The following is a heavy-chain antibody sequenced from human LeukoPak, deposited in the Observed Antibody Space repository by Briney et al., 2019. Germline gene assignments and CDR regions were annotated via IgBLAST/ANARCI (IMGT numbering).Heavy chain of an antibody. V-gene: IGHV4-34*01. D-gene: IGHD1-1*01. J-gene: IGHJ4*02. CDR1: GGSFSGYY. Sequence: SETLSLTCAVYGGSFSGYYWSWIRQPPGKGLEWIGEINHSGSTNYNPSLKSRVTISVDTSKNQSSLKLSSVTAADTAVYYCARRRGTAPYDYWGQGTLVTVSS. CDR2: INHSGST. CDR3: ARRRGTAPYDY.